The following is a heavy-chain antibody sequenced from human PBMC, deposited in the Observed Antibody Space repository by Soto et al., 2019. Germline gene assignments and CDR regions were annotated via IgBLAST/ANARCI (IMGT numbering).Heavy chain of an antibody. J-gene: IGHJ4*02. Sequence: GGSLRLSCVASGFAFSSYEMNWVRQAPGKGLEWVSYISSSGTTMYYADSLQGRFTISRDNAKNSLYLQMSSLRAEDTAIYYCARSDVWTGYYALDYWGQGAMVTVSS. D-gene: IGHD3-3*01. CDR2: ISSSGTTM. CDR1: GFAFSSYE. V-gene: IGHV3-48*03. CDR3: ARSDVWTGYYALDY.